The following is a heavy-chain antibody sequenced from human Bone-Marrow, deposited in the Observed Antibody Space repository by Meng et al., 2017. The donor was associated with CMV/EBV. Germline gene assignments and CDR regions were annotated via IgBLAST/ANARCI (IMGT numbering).Heavy chain of an antibody. D-gene: IGHD3-22*01. J-gene: IGHJ4*02. Sequence: SVKVSCKASGGTFSSYAISWVRQAPGQGLEWMGGIIPILGIANYAQKFQGRVTITADKSTSTAYMELSSLRSEDTAAYYCARPYDSSGYYFGAYFDYWGQGTLVTVSS. V-gene: IGHV1-69*10. CDR3: ARPYDSSGYYFGAYFDY. CDR1: GGTFSSYA. CDR2: IIPILGIA.